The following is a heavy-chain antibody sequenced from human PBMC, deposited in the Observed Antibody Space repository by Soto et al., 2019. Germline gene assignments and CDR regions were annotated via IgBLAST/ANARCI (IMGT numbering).Heavy chain of an antibody. CDR1: GYTFTSFV. D-gene: IGHD6-25*01. Sequence: QVQLVQSGAEVKKPGASVKVSCKASGYTFTSFVISWVRQAPGQGLEWMGWISASNGDTNSAQKFQGRLTMATATSTNTAYMELRSLRSDDTAVYYCARADFGVVPAATYIDHWGQGTRVSVSS. V-gene: IGHV1-18*01. CDR3: ARADFGVVPAATYIDH. CDR2: ISASNGDT. J-gene: IGHJ4*02.